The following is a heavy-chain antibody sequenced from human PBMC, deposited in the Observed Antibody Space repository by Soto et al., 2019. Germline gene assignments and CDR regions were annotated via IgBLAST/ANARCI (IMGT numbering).Heavy chain of an antibody. D-gene: IGHD5-12*01. Sequence: GGSLRLSFVASGFTFHTPWVSWVRQDPGKGLEWMANIKQDGSEMYYADSVKGRFIVSRDNARKSLYLQMNSLRAAATSIYYGGIRLLAGYDCNLDVWGQGTPVTVSS. CDR3: GIRLLAGYDCNLDV. J-gene: IGHJ6*02. CDR1: GFTFHTPW. CDR2: IKQDGSEM. V-gene: IGHV3-7*01.